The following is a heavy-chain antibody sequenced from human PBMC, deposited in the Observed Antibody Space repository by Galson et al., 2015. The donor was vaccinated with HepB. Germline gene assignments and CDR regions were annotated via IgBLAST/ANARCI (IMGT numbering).Heavy chain of an antibody. CDR1: GDSISTYY. V-gene: IGHV4-59*01. J-gene: IGHJ4*02. CDR2: IYHTGST. Sequence: SETLSLTCSVSGDSISTYYWSWIRQPPGKGLEWIGYIYHTGSTNYNPSLKSRATMSVDTSKNQFSLRLSSVTAADTAVYYCARDRGTYYYERSGYSVGHIDYWGRGTLVTVSS. CDR3: ARDRGTYYYERSGYSVGHIDY. D-gene: IGHD3-22*01.